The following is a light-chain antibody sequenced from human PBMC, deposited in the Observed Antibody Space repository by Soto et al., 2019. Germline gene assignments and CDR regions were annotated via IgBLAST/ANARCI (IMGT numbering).Light chain of an antibody. Sequence: EIVLTQSPGTLSLSPGERATLSCSASQSVGGSYLASFQQKPGQAPRLLIYVAPTRATGVPDRFSGSQSATDLPRTINRLEHEAFALYCCQHYGSSPWPFGHGTK. CDR1: QSVGGSY. CDR2: VAP. V-gene: IGKV3-20*01. CDR3: QHYGSSPWP. J-gene: IGKJ1*01.